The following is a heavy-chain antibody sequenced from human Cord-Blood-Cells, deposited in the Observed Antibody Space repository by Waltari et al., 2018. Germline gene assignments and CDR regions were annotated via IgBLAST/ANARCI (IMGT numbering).Heavy chain of an antibody. V-gene: IGHV1-69*18. J-gene: IGHJ4*02. CDR3: ARVANYDFWSGYYYFDY. CDR2: IIPILGTA. D-gene: IGHD3-3*01. Sequence: QVQLVQSGAEVKKPGSSVKVSCKASGGTFSSYAISGVRQAPGQGLEWMGRIIPILGTANYAQKFQGRVTITADESTSTAYMELSSLRSEDTAVYYCARVANYDFWSGYYYFDYWGQGTLVTVSS. CDR1: GGTFSSYA.